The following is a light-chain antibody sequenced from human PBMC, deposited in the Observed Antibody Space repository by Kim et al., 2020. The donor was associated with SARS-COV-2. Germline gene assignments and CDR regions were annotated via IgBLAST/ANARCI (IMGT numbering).Light chain of an antibody. Sequence: ASVGDRVTITCRASQSISNYLNWYQQKPGKAPKLLIYAASSLQSGVPSRFSGSGSGTDFTLTISSLQPEDFATYYCQHSYSTPYTFGQGTKLEIK. CDR2: AAS. J-gene: IGKJ2*01. CDR3: QHSYSTPYT. V-gene: IGKV1-39*01. CDR1: QSISNY.